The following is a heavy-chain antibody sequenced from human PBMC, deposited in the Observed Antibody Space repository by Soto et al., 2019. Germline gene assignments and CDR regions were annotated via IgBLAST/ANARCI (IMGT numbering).Heavy chain of an antibody. CDR1: GGTFSSYA. Sequence: ASVKVSCKASGGTFSSYAISWVRQAPGQGLEWMGVINPSGGSTSYAQKFQGRVTMTRDTSTSTVYMELSSLRSEDTAVYYCARDREGFLIAAAGTFGYWGQGTLVTVSS. CDR2: INPSGGST. V-gene: IGHV1-46*01. J-gene: IGHJ4*02. D-gene: IGHD6-13*01. CDR3: ARDREGFLIAAAGTFGY.